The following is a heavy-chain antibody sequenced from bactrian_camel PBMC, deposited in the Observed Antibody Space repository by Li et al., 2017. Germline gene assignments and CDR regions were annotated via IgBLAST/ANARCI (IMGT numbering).Heavy chain of an antibody. V-gene: IGHV3S53*01. CDR3: AARRLAYGCLSLRPEQYSY. CDR2: IHGDGRI. Sequence: QVQLVESGGGSAQTGGSNLLSCTAVGYTYTQYCMDWYRQASGKEREWVSSIHGDGRIKYSDSVEGRFTISRDNAKNTVYLQMNSLKPEDTAMYFCAARRLAYGCLSLRPEQYSYWGQGTQVTVS. D-gene: IGHD5*01. J-gene: IGHJ4*01. CDR1: GYTYTQYC.